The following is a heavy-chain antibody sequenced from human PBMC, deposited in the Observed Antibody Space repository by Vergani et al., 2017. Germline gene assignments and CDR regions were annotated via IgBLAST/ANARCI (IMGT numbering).Heavy chain of an antibody. CDR2: ISGPGLST. Sequence: EVHLLESGGGLVQSGGSLRLSCAASGFTFSNSAVSWVRQAPGGGLAWVSSISGPGLSTYYADSVKGRFSISRDNSKNTVFMHMHSLRAEDTAIYYCVKEKIDLGSYFFDYWGHGILVTVSS. CDR3: VKEKIDLGSYFFDY. J-gene: IGHJ4*01. D-gene: IGHD2/OR15-2a*01. CDR1: GFTFSNSA. V-gene: IGHV3-23*01.